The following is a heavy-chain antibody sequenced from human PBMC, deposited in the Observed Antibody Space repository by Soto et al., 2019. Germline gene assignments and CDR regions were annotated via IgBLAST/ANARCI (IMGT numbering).Heavy chain of an antibody. CDR1: GYRFSSYW. Sequence: GESLKISCKGSGYRFSSYWIAWVRQMPGKGLEWMGIIYPGDSDTRYSPSFQGQVTMSVDKSNSTAYLHWSSLKASDTAMYYCARQGSNRAYYYYGMDVWGQGTTVTVSS. CDR2: IYPGDSDT. CDR3: ARQGSNRAYYYYGMDV. D-gene: IGHD2-2*01. J-gene: IGHJ6*02. V-gene: IGHV5-51*01.